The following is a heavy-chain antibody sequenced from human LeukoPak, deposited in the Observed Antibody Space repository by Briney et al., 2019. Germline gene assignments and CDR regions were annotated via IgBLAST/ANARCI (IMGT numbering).Heavy chain of an antibody. CDR3: ARGWSPLRRYDFWSGYYSSGAFDI. Sequence: SETLSLTCTVSGGSISSYYWSWIRQPAGKGLEWIGRIYTSGSTNYNPSLKSRVTMSVDTSKNQFSLKLSSVTAADTAVYYCARGWSPLRRYDFWSGYYSSGAFDIWGQGTMVTVSS. CDR2: IYTSGST. CDR1: GGSISSYY. V-gene: IGHV4-4*07. J-gene: IGHJ3*02. D-gene: IGHD3-3*01.